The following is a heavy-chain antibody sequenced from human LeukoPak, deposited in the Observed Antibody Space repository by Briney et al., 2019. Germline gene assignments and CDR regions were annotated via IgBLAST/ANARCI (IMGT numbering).Heavy chain of an antibody. V-gene: IGHV4-38-2*02. CDR3: ARDTTVVPGAFDI. J-gene: IGHJ3*02. D-gene: IGHD4-23*01. CDR2: IYHSGST. Sequence: KPSETLSLTCAVSGYSISSGYYWGWIRQPPGKGLEWIGSIYHSGSTYYNPSLKSRVTISVDTSKNQFSLKLSSVTAADTAVYYCARDTTVVPGAFDIWGQGTMVTVSS. CDR1: GYSISSGYY.